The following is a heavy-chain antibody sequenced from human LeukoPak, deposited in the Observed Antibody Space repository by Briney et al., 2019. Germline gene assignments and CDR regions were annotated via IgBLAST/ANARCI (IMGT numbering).Heavy chain of an antibody. J-gene: IGHJ6*03. CDR1: GFTVSSNY. CDR2: IYSGGST. D-gene: IGHD2-21*02. Sequence: GGSLRLSCAASGFTVSSNYMSWVRQAPAKGLEWVSVIYSGGSTYYADSVKGRFTISRDNSKNTLYLQMNSLRAEDTAAYYCARDKAMVTAIPYYYYYYMDVWGKGTTVTVSS. CDR3: ARDKAMVTAIPYYYYYYMDV. V-gene: IGHV3-66*02.